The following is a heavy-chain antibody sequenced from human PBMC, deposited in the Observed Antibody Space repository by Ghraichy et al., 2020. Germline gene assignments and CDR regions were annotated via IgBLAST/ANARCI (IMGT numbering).Heavy chain of an antibody. J-gene: IGHJ3*02. CDR3: ATYRGSYLSFDI. V-gene: IGHV4-4*09. CDR1: GGSISSYY. CDR2: IYTSGST. Sequence: SETLSLTCTVSGGSISSYYWSWIRQPPGKGLEWIGYIYTSGSTNYNPSLKSRVTISVDTSKNQFSLKLSSVTAADTAVYYCATYRGSYLSFDIWGQGTMVTVSS. D-gene: IGHD1-26*01.